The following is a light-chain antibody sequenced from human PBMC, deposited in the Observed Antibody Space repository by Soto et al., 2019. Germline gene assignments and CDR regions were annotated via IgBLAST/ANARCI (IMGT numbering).Light chain of an antibody. V-gene: IGLV3-1*01. CDR2: EDT. CDR3: QAWDSGTAV. J-gene: IGLJ2*01. CDR1: TLGNKY. Sequence: SYELTQPPSVSVSPGQTASITCSGDTLGNKYACWYQQKPGQSPVVVIYEDTKRPSGIPERFSGSNSGNTATLTIIGTQATDEADYYCQAWDSGTAVFGGGTKLTVL.